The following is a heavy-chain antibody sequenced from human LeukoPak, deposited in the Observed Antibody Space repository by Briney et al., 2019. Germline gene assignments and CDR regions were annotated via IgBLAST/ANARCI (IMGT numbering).Heavy chain of an antibody. CDR1: GGSISSSSYY. V-gene: IGHV4-39*01. Sequence: SETLSLTCTVSGGSISSSSYYWGWIRQPPGKGLEWIGSIYYSGSTYYNPSLKSRVTISVDTSKNQFSLKLSSVTAADTAVYYCESGDKEYSSSSGWFDLWGQGTLVTVSS. CDR3: ESGDKEYSSSSGWFDL. CDR2: IYYSGST. D-gene: IGHD6-6*01. J-gene: IGHJ5*02.